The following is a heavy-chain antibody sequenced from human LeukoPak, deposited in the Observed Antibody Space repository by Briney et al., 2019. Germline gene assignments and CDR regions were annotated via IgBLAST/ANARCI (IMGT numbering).Heavy chain of an antibody. Sequence: ASETLSLTCTVSGGSISSYYWGWIRQPPGKGLEWIGYIYYSGNTNYNPSLKSRVTISVDTSKNQFSLKLSSVTAADTAVYYCARHDKVRGVYFDYWGQGTLVTVSS. V-gene: IGHV4-59*08. D-gene: IGHD3-10*01. J-gene: IGHJ4*02. CDR2: IYYSGNT. CDR1: GGSISSYY. CDR3: ARHDKVRGVYFDY.